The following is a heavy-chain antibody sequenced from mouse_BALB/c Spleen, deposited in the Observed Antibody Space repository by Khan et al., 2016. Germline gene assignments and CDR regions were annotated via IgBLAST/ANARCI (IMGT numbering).Heavy chain of an antibody. Sequence: QIQLVQSGPELEKPGETVKISCKASGYTITNYGMNWVKQPPGKGLKWMGWINTYTGESTYADDFKGRFAISLQTSASTAYLQINNLKNEDTAAYFCAIGGGYGAFASWGQGTLVTVSA. V-gene: IGHV9-3-1*01. D-gene: IGHD1-1*02. CDR2: INTYTGES. J-gene: IGHJ3*01. CDR3: AIGGGYGAFAS. CDR1: GYTITNYG.